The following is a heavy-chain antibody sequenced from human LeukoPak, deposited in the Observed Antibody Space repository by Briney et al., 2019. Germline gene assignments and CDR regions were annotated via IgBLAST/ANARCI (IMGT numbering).Heavy chain of an antibody. J-gene: IGHJ5*02. CDR3: ARDRGYCSSTSCRVGFDP. V-gene: IGHV4-59*01. D-gene: IGHD2-2*01. Sequence: PSETLSLTCTVSGGSLSSYYWSWIRQPPGKGLEWIGYIYYSGSTNYNPSLKSRVTISVDTSKNQFSLKLSSVTAADTAVYYCARDRGYCSSTSCRVGFDPWGQGTLVTVSS. CDR2: IYYSGST. CDR1: GGSLSSYY.